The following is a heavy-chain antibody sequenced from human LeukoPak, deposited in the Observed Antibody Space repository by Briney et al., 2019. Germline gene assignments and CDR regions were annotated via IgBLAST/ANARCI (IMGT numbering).Heavy chain of an antibody. J-gene: IGHJ6*02. D-gene: IGHD1-26*01. V-gene: IGHV3-74*01. CDR3: ASDGAYAMAV. CDR2: INNDASRT. Sequence: GGSLRLSCAASGSAFSRSWIHWVRQAPGKGLVWVSHINNDASRTTYADSVRGRFTISRDNAKNTVSLQMNSLRAEDTAVYYCASDGAYAMAVWGQGATVTVSS. CDR1: GSAFSRSW.